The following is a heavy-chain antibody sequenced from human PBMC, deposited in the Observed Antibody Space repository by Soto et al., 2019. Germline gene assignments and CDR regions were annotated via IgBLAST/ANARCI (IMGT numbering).Heavy chain of an antibody. V-gene: IGHV3-49*03. CDR2: IRSKAYGGTT. Sequence: GGSLRLSCTASGFTFGDYAMSWFRQAPGKGLEWVGFIRSKAYGGTTEYAASVKGRFTISRDDSKSIAYLQMNSLKTEDTAVYYCTRDILGYCSGGSCYDGGYWGQGTLVTVSS. CDR1: GFTFGDYA. J-gene: IGHJ4*02. CDR3: TRDILGYCSGGSCYDGGY. D-gene: IGHD2-15*01.